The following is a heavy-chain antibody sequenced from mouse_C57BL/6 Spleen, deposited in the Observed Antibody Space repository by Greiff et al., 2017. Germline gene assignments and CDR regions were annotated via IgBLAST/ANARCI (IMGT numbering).Heavy chain of an antibody. CDR3: ARHVTGTGDY. Sequence: DVMLVESGGDLVKPGGSLKLSCAASGFTFSSYGMSWVRQTPDKRLEWVATISSGGSYTYSPDSVKGRFTISRDNAKNTLYLKRSSLKSEDTAMYDCARHVTGTGDYWGQGTTLTVSS. CDR1: GFTFSSYG. J-gene: IGHJ2*01. D-gene: IGHD4-1*01. V-gene: IGHV5-6*02. CDR2: ISSGGSYT.